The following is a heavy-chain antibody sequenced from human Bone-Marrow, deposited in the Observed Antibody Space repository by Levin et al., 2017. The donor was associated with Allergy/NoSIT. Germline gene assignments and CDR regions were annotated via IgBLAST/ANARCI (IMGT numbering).Heavy chain of an antibody. D-gene: IGHD6-19*01. Sequence: SLKISCAASGFTFDDYAMHWVRQAPGKGLEWVSGISWNSGSIGYADSVKGRFTVSRDNAKNSLYLQMNSLRAEDTALYYCAKGAISIAVAGEFDYWGQGARVTVSS. CDR3: AKGAISIAVAGEFDY. CDR2: ISWNSGSI. J-gene: IGHJ4*02. V-gene: IGHV3-9*01. CDR1: GFTFDDYA.